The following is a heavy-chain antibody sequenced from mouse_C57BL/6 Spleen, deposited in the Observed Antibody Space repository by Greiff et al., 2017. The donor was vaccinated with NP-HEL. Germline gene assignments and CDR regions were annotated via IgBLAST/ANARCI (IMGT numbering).Heavy chain of an antibody. D-gene: IGHD1-1*01. CDR2: IDPNSGGT. V-gene: IGHV1-72*01. Sequence: VQLQQPGAELVKPGASVKLSCKASGYTFTSYWMHWVKQRPGRGLGWIGRIDPNSGGTKYNEKFKSKATLTVDKPSSTAYMQLSSLTSEDSAVYYCARKENYGFAYWGQGTLVTVSA. CDR3: ARKENYGFAY. J-gene: IGHJ3*01. CDR1: GYTFTSYW.